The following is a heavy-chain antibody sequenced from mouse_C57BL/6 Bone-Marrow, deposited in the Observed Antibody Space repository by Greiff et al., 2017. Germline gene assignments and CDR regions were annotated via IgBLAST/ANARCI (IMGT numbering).Heavy chain of an antibody. J-gene: IGHJ2*01. CDR1: GYTFTSYW. Sequence: VQLQQPGAELVKPGASVKLSCKASGYTFTSYWMHWVKQRPGQGLEWIGMIHPNSGSTNYNEKFKSKATLTVDKSSSTAYMQLSSLTSEDSAVYYGARRRELGSYYFNYWGQGTTLTVSS. V-gene: IGHV1-64*01. D-gene: IGHD4-1*01. CDR3: ARRRELGSYYFNY. CDR2: IHPNSGST.